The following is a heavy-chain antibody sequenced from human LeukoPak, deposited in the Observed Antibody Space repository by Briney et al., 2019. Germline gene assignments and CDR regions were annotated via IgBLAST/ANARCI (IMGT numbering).Heavy chain of an antibody. Sequence: ASVKVSCKASGGTFSSYAISWVRQAPGQGLGWMGGIIPIFGTANYAQKFQGRVTITADESTSTAYMELSSLRSEDTAVYYCARGVYDILTGYRATEYFQHWGQGTLVTVSS. D-gene: IGHD3-9*01. J-gene: IGHJ1*01. CDR1: GGTFSSYA. CDR2: IIPIFGTA. CDR3: ARGVYDILTGYRATEYFQH. V-gene: IGHV1-69*13.